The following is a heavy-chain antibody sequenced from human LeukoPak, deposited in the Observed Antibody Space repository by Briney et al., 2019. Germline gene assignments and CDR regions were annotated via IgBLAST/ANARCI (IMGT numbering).Heavy chain of an antibody. CDR1: GGSFSGYY. CDR3: ARVVVAPSYRYYYYGMDV. CDR2: INHSGST. J-gene: IGHJ6*02. V-gene: IGHV4-34*01. Sequence: SETLSLTCAVYGGSFSGYYWSWIRQPPGKGLEWIGEINHSGSTNYNPSLKSRVTISVDTSKNQFSLKLSSVTAADTAVYYCARVVVAPSYRYYYYGMDVWGQGATVTVSS. D-gene: IGHD2-2*01.